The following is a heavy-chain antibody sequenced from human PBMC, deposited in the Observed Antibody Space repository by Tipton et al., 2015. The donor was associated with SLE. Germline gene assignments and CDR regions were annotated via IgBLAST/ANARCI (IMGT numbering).Heavy chain of an antibody. CDR2: IIPIFGAA. D-gene: IGHD3-16*01. CDR3: ARRGQYYYYMDV. Sequence: QLVQSGAEVKKPGSSVKVSCKASGGTFSSYAISWVRQAPGQGLEWMGGIIPIFGAANYAQKFQGRVTITADESTSTAYMELSSPRSEDTAVYYCARRGQYYYYMDVWGKGTTVSVSS. V-gene: IGHV1-69*01. J-gene: IGHJ6*03. CDR1: GGTFSSYA.